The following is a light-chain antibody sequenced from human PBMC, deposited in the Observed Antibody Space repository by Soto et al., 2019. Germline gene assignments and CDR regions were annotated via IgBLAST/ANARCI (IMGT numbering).Light chain of an antibody. CDR1: SSNSGAGYD. J-gene: IGLJ1*01. Sequence: QSVLTQPPSVSWAPGQRVTISCTGSSSNSGAGYDVHWYQQRPGAAPKLLISANINRPSGVPDRFSGSKSGTSASLAITGLQADDEGDYYCQSYDSTLSARYVFGTGTKVTLL. CDR3: QSYDSTLSARYV. CDR2: ANI. V-gene: IGLV1-40*01.